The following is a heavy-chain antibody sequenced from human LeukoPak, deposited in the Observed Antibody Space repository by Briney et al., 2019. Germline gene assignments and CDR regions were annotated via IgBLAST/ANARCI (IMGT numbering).Heavy chain of an antibody. CDR1: GFTFSDYY. D-gene: IGHD6-19*01. CDR2: IKGNGLTT. V-gene: IGHV3-11*01. J-gene: IGHJ4*02. Sequence: GGSLRLSCAASGFTFSDYYMTWIRQAPGKGLEWLSHIKGNGLTTYYADSVKGRFTISRDNAKNSLYLQMNSLRAEDTAIYYCAKNPLVSGTIYFDSWGQGTLLTVSS. CDR3: AKNPLVSGTIYFDS.